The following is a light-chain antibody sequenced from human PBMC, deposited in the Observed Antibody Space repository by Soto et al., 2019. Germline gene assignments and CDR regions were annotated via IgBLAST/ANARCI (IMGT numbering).Light chain of an antibody. CDR2: AAS. CDR3: QKYNSGPIFT. V-gene: IGKV1-27*01. J-gene: IGKJ3*01. CDR1: QGISNY. Sequence: DIPMTQSPSSLSASVGDRVTITCRASQGISNYLAWYQQKPGKVPKLLIYAASTLQSGVPSRFSGSGSGTDFTLTISSLQPEDVATYYCQKYNSGPIFTFGPGTKVDIK.